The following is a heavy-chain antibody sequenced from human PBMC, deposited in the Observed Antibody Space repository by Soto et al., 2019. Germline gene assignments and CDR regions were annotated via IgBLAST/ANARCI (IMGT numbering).Heavy chain of an antibody. V-gene: IGHV3-21*04. CDR3: AKKNRMRSSSWQRDFYYMDV. CDR2: IISSSSST. Sequence: PGGSLRLSCAASGFTFSSYSMNWVRQAPGKGLEWVSSIISSSSSTYYADSVKGRFTISRHNSKNTLYLQMNSLRAEDTAVYYCAKKNRMRSSSWQRDFYYMDVWGKGTTVTVSS. CDR1: GFTFSSYS. J-gene: IGHJ6*03. D-gene: IGHD6-13*01.